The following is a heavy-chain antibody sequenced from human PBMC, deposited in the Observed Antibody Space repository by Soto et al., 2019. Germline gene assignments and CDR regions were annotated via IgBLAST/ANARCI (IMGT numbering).Heavy chain of an antibody. V-gene: IGHV1-58*02. D-gene: IGHD1-7*01. CDR3: VRRVSGNYDY. J-gene: IGHJ4*02. CDR1: GFTFSSSG. CDR2: IVVGSGNT. Sequence: SVKVSCKASGFTFSSSGIHWVRQARGQRLEWIGWIVVGSGNTNYAQKFQERVTITRDVSTNTAYMELTSLRAEDMAVYYCVRRVSGNYDYWGQGTLVTVSS.